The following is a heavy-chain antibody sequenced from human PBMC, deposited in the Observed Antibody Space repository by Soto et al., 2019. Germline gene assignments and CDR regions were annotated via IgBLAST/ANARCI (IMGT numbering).Heavy chain of an antibody. CDR3: AKVERITMVRGVTPDAFDI. J-gene: IGHJ3*02. D-gene: IGHD3-10*01. V-gene: IGHV3-23*01. CDR1: GFTFSSYA. CDR2: ISGSGGST. Sequence: GGSLRLSCAASGFTFSSYAMSWVRQAPGKGLEWVSAISGSGGSTYYADSVKGRFTISRDNSKNTLYLQMNSLRAEDTAVYYCAKVERITMVRGVTPDAFDIWGQGTMVTVSS.